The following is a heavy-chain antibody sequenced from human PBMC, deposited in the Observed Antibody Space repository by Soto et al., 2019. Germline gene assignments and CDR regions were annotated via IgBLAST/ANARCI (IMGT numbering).Heavy chain of an antibody. CDR3: ARDPLYSSRPYGMDV. J-gene: IGHJ6*02. Sequence: ASVKVSCKASGYTFTSYAMHWVRQAPGQRLEWMGWINAGNGNTKYSQKFQGRVTITRDTSASTAYMELSSLRSEDTAVYYCARDPLYSSRPYGMDVWGQGTTVTVSS. V-gene: IGHV1-3*01. CDR1: GYTFTSYA. CDR2: INAGNGNT. D-gene: IGHD6-13*01.